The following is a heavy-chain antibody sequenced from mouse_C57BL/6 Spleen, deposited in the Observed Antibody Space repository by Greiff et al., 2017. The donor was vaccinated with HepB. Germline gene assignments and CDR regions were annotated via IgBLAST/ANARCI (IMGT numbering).Heavy chain of an antibody. CDR1: GYTFTDYY. CDR3: AREGDDYDGFAY. J-gene: IGHJ3*01. D-gene: IGHD2-4*01. V-gene: IGHV1-26*01. Sequence: EVQLQQSGPELVKPGASVKISCKASGYTFTDYYMNWVKQSHGKSLEWIGDINPNNGGTSYNQKFKGKATLTVDKSSSTAYMELRSLTSEDSAVYYCAREGDDYDGFAYWGQGTLVTVSA. CDR2: INPNNGGT.